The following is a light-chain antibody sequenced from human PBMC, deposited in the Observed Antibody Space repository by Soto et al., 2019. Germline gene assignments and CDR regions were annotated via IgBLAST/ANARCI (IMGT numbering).Light chain of an antibody. CDR1: YTVGTN. Sequence: EIVLTQFPAALSVSPVERATLSGWASYTVGTNLAWYQQKPGQAPRLLIYGASNRATGIPARFSGSGSGTDFTLTISSLEPEDFAVYYCQQRSNWPPLTFGGGTKVDIK. CDR2: GAS. J-gene: IGKJ4*01. V-gene: IGKV3-11*01. CDR3: QQRSNWPPLT.